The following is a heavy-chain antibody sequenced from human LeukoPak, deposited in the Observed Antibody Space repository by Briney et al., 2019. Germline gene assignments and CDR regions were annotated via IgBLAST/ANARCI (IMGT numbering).Heavy chain of an antibody. CDR3: ARGLGWDSGTYLGA. Sequence: ASVKVFCKASGYTFTGYYMHWVRQAPGQGLEWMGWINPNSGDTNYAQKFQGRVSMTRDTSISIAYMDLSGLRSDDTALYYCARGLGWDSGTYLGAWGQGTLVTVSS. CDR2: INPNSGDT. J-gene: IGHJ5*02. V-gene: IGHV1-2*02. CDR1: GYTFTGYY. D-gene: IGHD1-26*01.